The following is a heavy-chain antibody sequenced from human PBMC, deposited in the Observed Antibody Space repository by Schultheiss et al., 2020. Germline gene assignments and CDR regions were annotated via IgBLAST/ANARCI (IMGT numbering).Heavy chain of an antibody. CDR3: ARDWELERRDAFDI. CDR2: IYYSGST. CDR1: GGSISTYY. Sequence: SQTLSLTCTVPGGSISTYYWSWIRQPPGKGLEWIGYIYYSGSTNYNPSLKSRVTISVDTSKNQFSLKLSSVTAADTGVYYCARDWELERRDAFDIWGQGTMVTVSS. V-gene: IGHV4-59*12. D-gene: IGHD1-1*01. J-gene: IGHJ3*02.